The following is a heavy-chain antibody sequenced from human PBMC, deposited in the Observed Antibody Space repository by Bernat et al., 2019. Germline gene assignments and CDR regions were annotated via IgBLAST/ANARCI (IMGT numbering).Heavy chain of an antibody. Sequence: QVQLQESGPGLVKPSETLSLTCAVSGYSISSGYYWGWIRQPPGKGLEWIGSIYHSGSTYYNPSLKSRVTISVDTSKNQFSLKLSSVTAADTAVYYCATPLHDYGDYHVLDYWGQGTLVTVSS. J-gene: IGHJ4*02. D-gene: IGHD4-17*01. CDR2: IYHSGST. CDR3: ATPLHDYGDYHVLDY. CDR1: GYSISSGYY. V-gene: IGHV4-38-2*01.